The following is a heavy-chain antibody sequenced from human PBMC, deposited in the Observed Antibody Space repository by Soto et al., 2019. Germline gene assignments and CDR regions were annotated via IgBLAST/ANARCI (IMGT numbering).Heavy chain of an antibody. V-gene: IGHV3-30*18. Sequence: QVQLVESGGGVVQPGRSLRLSCAASGFTFSSYGMHWVRQAPGKGLEWVAVISYDGSNKYYADSVKGRFTISRDNSKNTLYLQMNRLRAEDTAVYYCAKDQMDSSGWYEDNYYYYGMDVWGQGTTVTVSS. CDR1: GFTFSSYG. CDR2: ISYDGSNK. J-gene: IGHJ6*02. D-gene: IGHD6-19*01. CDR3: AKDQMDSSGWYEDNYYYYGMDV.